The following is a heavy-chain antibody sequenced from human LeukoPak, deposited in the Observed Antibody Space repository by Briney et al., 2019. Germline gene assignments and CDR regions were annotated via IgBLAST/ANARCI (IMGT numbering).Heavy chain of an antibody. CDR3: ARFDWGFSP. J-gene: IGHJ5*02. V-gene: IGHV4-30-2*01. D-gene: IGHD7-27*01. CDR2: IYQSGST. Sequence: SETLSLTCTVSGGSITSGSYYWSWIRQPPGKGLEWIGYIYQSGSTYHNPSLKSRVTISSDRSKNQFSLNLTSVTAADTAVYYCARFDWGFSPWGQGTLVTVSS. CDR1: GGSITSGSYY.